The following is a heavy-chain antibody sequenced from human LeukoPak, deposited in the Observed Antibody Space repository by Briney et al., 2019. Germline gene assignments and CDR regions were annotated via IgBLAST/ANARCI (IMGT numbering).Heavy chain of an antibody. D-gene: IGHD3-3*01. CDR1: GYSFTSYW. CDR3: ARSSEYYDFWSGNLYYFDY. V-gene: IGHV5-51*01. J-gene: IGHJ4*02. CDR2: IYPGDSVT. Sequence: GESLKISCKGSGYSFTSYWIGWVRQMPGKGLEWMGIIYPGDSVTRYSPSFQGQVTISADKSISTAYLQWSSLKASDTAMYYCARSSEYYDFWSGNLYYFDYWGQGTLVTVSS.